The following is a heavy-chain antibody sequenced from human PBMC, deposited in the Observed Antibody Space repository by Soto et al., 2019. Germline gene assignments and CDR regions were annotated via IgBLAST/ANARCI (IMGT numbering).Heavy chain of an antibody. Sequence: QVQLVESGGGVVQPGRSLRLSCAASGFTFSSYGMHWVRQAPGKGLEWVAVISYDGSNKYYADSVKGRFTISRDNSKNTLYLQMNSLRAEDTAVYYCARDQGAYAEYFQHWGQGTLVTVSS. CDR3: ARDQGAYAEYFQH. V-gene: IGHV3-30*03. CDR2: ISYDGSNK. CDR1: GFTFSSYG. J-gene: IGHJ1*01. D-gene: IGHD1-26*01.